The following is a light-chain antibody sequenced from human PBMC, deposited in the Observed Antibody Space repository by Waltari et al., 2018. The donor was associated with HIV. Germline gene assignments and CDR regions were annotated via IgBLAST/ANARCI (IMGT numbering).Light chain of an antibody. J-gene: IGLJ2*01. CDR2: DDT. CDR3: QVWASNSAYVV. CDR1: DNGYRS. V-gene: IGLV3-21*02. Sequence: YELTQPPSVSVAPGHTATITCGGDDNGYRSVHRYQQKAGQAPVLVFYDDTDRPSGVPERFSGSKSGNTATLTISRVEAGDEADYYCQVWASNSAYVVFGGRTKLTVL.